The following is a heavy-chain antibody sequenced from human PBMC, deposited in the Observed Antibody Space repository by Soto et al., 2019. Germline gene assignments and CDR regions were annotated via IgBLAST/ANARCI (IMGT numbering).Heavy chain of an antibody. Sequence: GASVKVSCKASGYTFTSYGISWVRQAPGQGLEWMGWISAYNGNTNCAQKLQGRVTMTTDTSTSTAYMELRSLRSDDTAVYYCARDCSSTSCYIYYYYGMDVWGQGTTVTVSS. CDR2: ISAYNGNT. CDR3: ARDCSSTSCYIYYYYGMDV. J-gene: IGHJ6*02. CDR1: GYTFTSYG. V-gene: IGHV1-18*01. D-gene: IGHD2-2*02.